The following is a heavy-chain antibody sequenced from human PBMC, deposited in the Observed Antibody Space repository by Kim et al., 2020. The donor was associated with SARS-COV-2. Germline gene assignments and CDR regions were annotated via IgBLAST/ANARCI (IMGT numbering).Heavy chain of an antibody. CDR2: IYYSGST. CDR3: AAGGNNWNDYAPYYFDY. CDR1: GGSVSSGSYY. J-gene: IGHJ4*02. Sequence: SETLSLTCTVSGGSVSSGSYYWSWIRQPPGKGLEWIGYIYYSGSTNYNPSLKSRVTISVDTSKNQFSLKLSSVTAADTAVYYCAAGGNNWNDYAPYYFDYWGQGTLVTVSS. V-gene: IGHV4-61*01. D-gene: IGHD1-20*01.